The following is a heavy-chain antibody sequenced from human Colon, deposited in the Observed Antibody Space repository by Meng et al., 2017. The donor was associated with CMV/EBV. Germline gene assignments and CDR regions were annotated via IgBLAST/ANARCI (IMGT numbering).Heavy chain of an antibody. V-gene: IGHV3-23*01. D-gene: IGHD2-2*01. CDR1: GFIFDKYA. CDR2: ITGSGDGT. Sequence: GESLKISCAASGFIFDKYAMHLVRRAPGKGLEWVSAITGSGDGTYYADSVKGRFTISRDNSKNTLYLQMNSLRAEDTAVYFCAKALNLVVPAAAYFHYWGNGTLVTVSS. CDR3: AKALNLVVPAAAYFHY. J-gene: IGHJ4*01.